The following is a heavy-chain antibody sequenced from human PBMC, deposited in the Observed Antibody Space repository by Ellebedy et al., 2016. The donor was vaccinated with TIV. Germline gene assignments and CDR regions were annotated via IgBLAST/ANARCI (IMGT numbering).Heavy chain of an antibody. J-gene: IGHJ2*01. D-gene: IGHD1-1*01. V-gene: IGHV1-2*02. CDR2: INPNSSAT. CDR1: GYTFTGYY. CDR3: ARDPPRTGDSYFDL. Sequence: ASVKVSCKASGYTFTGYYMHWLRQAPGQGLEWLGWINPNSSATKFAQKFQGRVTMTRDTSISAAYMELSRLRSDDTAVYYCARDPPRTGDSYFDLWGRGTLVTVSS.